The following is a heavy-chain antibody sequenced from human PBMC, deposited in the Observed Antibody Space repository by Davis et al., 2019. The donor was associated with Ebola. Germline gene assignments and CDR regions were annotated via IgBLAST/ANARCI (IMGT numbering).Heavy chain of an antibody. J-gene: IGHJ4*02. CDR2: ISYDGSNK. CDR1: GFTFSSYG. V-gene: IGHV3-30*03. Sequence: GESLKISCAASGFTFSSYGMHWVRHAPGKGLEWVAVISYDGSNKYYADSVKGRFTISRDNSKNTLYLQMNSLRAEDTAVYYCARINSYGDFDDWGQGTLVTVSS. D-gene: IGHD5-18*01. CDR3: ARINSYGDFDD.